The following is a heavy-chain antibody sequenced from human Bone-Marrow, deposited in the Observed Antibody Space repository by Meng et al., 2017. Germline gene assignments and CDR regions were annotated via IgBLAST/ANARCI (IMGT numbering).Heavy chain of an antibody. Sequence: GESLKISCAASGFTFRNYEMNWVRQAPGKGLEWISYISSGGSIKLQAESVRGRFTISRDNAKNSLYLQMNSLRAEDTAVYYCARVRTTVTPLDAFDIWGQGTMVTVSS. D-gene: IGHD4-17*01. V-gene: IGHV3-48*03. CDR1: GFTFRNYE. J-gene: IGHJ3*02. CDR3: ARVRTTVTPLDAFDI. CDR2: ISSGGSIK.